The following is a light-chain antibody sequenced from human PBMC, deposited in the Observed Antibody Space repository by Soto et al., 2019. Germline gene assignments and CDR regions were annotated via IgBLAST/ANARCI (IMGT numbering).Light chain of an antibody. CDR3: QTWDSGIWV. Sequence: QLVLTQSPSASASLGASVKLTCTLSSGHSSYAIAWHQQQPEKGPRYLMKFNSDGSHSKGDGIPDRFSGSSSGAERYLTISGLQSEDEADYYCQTWDSGIWVFGGGTKLTVL. J-gene: IGLJ3*02. CDR2: FNSDGSH. V-gene: IGLV4-69*01. CDR1: SGHSSYA.